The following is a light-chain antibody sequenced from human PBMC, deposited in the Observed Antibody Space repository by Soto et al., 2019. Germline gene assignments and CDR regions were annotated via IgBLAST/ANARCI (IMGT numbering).Light chain of an antibody. V-gene: IGLV2-8*01. CDR1: SSDVGGYNY. Sequence: QSALTQPPSASGSPGQSVTISCTGTSSDVGGYNYVSWYQQYPGKAPKLMISEVSKRPSGVPDRFSGSKSGNTASLTVSGLQAKDEADYYCSSFAGNNNLVFGGGTKLTVL. CDR3: SSFAGNNNLV. J-gene: IGLJ2*01. CDR2: EVS.